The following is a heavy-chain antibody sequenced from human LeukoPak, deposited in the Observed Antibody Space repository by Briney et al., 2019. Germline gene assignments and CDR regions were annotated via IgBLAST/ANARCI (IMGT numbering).Heavy chain of an antibody. J-gene: IGHJ5*02. V-gene: IGHV4-59*01. CDR2: IYYSGST. D-gene: IGHD3-22*01. Sequence: SETLSLTCTVSGGSISSYYWSWIRQPPGKGLEWIGYIYYSGSTNYNPSLKSRVTISVDTSKNQFSLKLSSVTAADTAVYYCARAGIQSSGYYPYYWFDPWGQGTLVTVSS. CDR1: GGSISSYY. CDR3: ARAGIQSSGYYPYYWFDP.